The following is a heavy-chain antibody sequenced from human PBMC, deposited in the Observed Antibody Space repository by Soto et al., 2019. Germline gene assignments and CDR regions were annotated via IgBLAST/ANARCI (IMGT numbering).Heavy chain of an antibody. CDR2: INPNSGGT. J-gene: IGHJ5*02. V-gene: IGHV1-2*04. CDR3: ARDIRHSSGWYYNWFDP. CDR1: GYTFTGYY. Sequence: QVQLVQSGAEVKKPGASVKVSCKASGYTFTGYYMHWVRQAPGQGLEWMGWINPNSGGTNYAQKFQGWVTMTRDTSISTADMELSRLRSDDTAVYYCARDIRHSSGWYYNWFDPWGQGTLVTVSS. D-gene: IGHD6-19*01.